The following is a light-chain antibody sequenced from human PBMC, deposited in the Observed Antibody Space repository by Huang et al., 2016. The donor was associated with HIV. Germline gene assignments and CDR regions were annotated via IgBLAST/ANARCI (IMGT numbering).Light chain of an antibody. Sequence: EIVMTQSPATLSVSPGERATFSCRASQSIGSNLAWYRQKPGQAPWLLIYGASTRATGVPARFSGSGSGTEFSLTISSLQSEDFAVYYCQQYNNWPRTFGQGTKVEI. CDR1: QSIGSN. CDR2: GAS. J-gene: IGKJ1*01. CDR3: QQYNNWPRT. V-gene: IGKV3-15*01.